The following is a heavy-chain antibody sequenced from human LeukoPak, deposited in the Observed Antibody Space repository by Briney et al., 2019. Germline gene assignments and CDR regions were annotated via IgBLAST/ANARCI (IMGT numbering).Heavy chain of an antibody. J-gene: IGHJ4*02. Sequence: XXHAPXXXLXWVSLISWDVGSTYYADSVKGRFTISRDNSKNSLYLQMNSLRAEDTPLYYCAKARYDFWSGYLDYWGQGTLVTVSS. D-gene: IGHD3-3*01. CDR3: AKARYDFWSGYLDY. V-gene: IGHV3-43D*03. CDR2: ISWDVGST.